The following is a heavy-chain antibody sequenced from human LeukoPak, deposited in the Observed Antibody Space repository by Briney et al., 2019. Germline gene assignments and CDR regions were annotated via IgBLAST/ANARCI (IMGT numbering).Heavy chain of an antibody. CDR1: GFTFSSYT. J-gene: IGHJ4*02. D-gene: IGHD7-27*01. CDR2: ISGSGGST. V-gene: IGHV3-23*01. CDR3: ATRCVWGCPFFDY. Sequence: GGSLRLSCAASGFTFSSYTMNWVRQAPGKGLEWVSAISGSGGSTYYADSVKGRFTISRDNSKNTLYLQMNSLRAEDTAVYYCATRCVWGCPFFDYWGQGTLVTVSS.